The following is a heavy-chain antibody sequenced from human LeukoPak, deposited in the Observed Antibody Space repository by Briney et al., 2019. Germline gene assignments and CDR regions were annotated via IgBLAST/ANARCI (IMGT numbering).Heavy chain of an antibody. D-gene: IGHD5-18*01. V-gene: IGHV1-2*04. CDR1: GYTFTGYY. CDR3: ATSGYTYGALDI. J-gene: IGHJ3*02. Sequence: ASVKVSCKASGYTFTGYYMHWVRQAPGQGLEWMRWIHPNSGGTNYAQKFQGWVTMTRDTSISTAYMELSRLRSDDTAMYYCATSGYTYGALDIWGQGTMVTVSS. CDR2: IHPNSGGT.